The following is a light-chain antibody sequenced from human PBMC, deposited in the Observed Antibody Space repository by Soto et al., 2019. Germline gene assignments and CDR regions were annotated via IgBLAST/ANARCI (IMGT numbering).Light chain of an antibody. Sequence: QSVLTQPPSASGTPGQRVTISCSGSSSNIGSNTVNWYQQLPGTAPKLLIYSNNQRPSGVPDRFSGSKSGTSASLAISGLQSEDEADYYCVAWDDSLKGGVFGGGTKLTVL. V-gene: IGLV1-44*01. J-gene: IGLJ2*01. CDR1: SSNIGSNT. CDR3: VAWDDSLKGGV. CDR2: SNN.